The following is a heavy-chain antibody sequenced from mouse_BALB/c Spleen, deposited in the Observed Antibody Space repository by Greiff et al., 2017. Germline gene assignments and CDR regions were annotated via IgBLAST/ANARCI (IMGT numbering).Heavy chain of an antibody. D-gene: IGHD2-2*01. J-gene: IGHJ2*01. CDR1: GYTFTSYW. CDR2: IYPSDSYT. CDR3: TRGGLYGYDGSGY. V-gene: IGHV1-69*02. Sequence: QVQLKQPGAELVRPGASVKLSCKASGYTFTSYWINWVKQRPGQGLEWIGNIYPSDSYTNYNQKFKDKATLTVDKSSSTAYMQLISTTSEDSAVYYCTRGGLYGYDGSGYWGQGTTLTVSS.